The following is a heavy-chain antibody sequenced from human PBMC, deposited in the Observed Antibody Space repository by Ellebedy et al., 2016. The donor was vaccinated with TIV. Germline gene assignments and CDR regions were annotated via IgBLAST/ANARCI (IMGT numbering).Heavy chain of an antibody. J-gene: IGHJ6*02. CDR1: GYTFTSYG. CDR2: ISAYNGNT. D-gene: IGHD2-2*01. CDR3: ARDRVVVPAAHERAYYYYGMDV. V-gene: IGHV1-18*04. Sequence: ASVKVSXXASGYTFTSYGISWVRQAPGQGLEWMGWISAYNGNTNYAQKLQGRVTMTTDTSTSTAYIELRSLRSDDTAVYYCARDRVVVPAAHERAYYYYGMDVWGQGTTVTVSS.